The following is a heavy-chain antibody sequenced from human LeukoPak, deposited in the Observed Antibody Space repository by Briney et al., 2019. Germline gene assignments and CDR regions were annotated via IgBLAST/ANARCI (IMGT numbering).Heavy chain of an antibody. V-gene: IGHV4-59*01. J-gene: IGHJ3*02. CDR3: ARESTMVNAFDI. CDR1: GGSISSYY. Sequence: SETLSLTCIVSGGSISSYYWSWIRQPPGKGLEWIGYIYYSGSTNYNPSLKSRVTISVDTSKNQFSLKLSSVTAADTAVYYCARESTMVNAFDIWGQGTMVTVSS. CDR2: IYYSGST. D-gene: IGHD3-10*01.